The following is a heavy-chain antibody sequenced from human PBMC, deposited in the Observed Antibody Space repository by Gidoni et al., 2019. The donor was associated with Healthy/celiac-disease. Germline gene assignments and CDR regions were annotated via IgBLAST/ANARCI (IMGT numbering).Heavy chain of an antibody. CDR2: INHSGGAT. J-gene: IGHJ4*02. CDR3: ASITGTTFDH. Sequence: QVQLLQSGAAVKKPGAAVMASCKSSGYTFTSYFMHWVRQAAGEGLEWMGIINHSGGATSYGQKFQGRVTMTRDTSTSTLYMELSSLGSEDTAVYYCASITGTTFDHWGQGTLVTVSS. D-gene: IGHD1-20*01. V-gene: IGHV1-46*01. CDR1: GYTFTSYF.